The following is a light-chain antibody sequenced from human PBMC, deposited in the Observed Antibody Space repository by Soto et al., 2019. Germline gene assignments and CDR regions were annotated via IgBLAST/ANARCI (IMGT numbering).Light chain of an antibody. V-gene: IGLV2-14*01. CDR3: SSYTTSSTYV. CDR2: EVT. Sequence: QSVLTQPASVSGSPGQSITISCTGTRNDVGSYNSVSWYQQHPGKAPKLMIYEVTTRPSGVSNRFSASKSGNTASLTISGLQAEDEAGYYCSSYTTSSTYVFGTGTKVTVL. CDR1: RNDVGSYNS. J-gene: IGLJ1*01.